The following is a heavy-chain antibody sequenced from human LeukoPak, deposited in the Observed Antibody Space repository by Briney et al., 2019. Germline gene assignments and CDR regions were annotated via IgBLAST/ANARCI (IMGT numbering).Heavy chain of an antibody. Sequence: SETLSLTCTVSGGSISSYYWSWIRQPPGKGLEWIGYIYYSGSTNYNPSLKSRVTISVDTSKNQFSLKLSSVTAADTAVYYCAREGYYDSSGYWNDAFDIWGQGTMVTVSS. D-gene: IGHD3-22*01. CDR1: GGSISSYY. CDR2: IYYSGST. V-gene: IGHV4-59*01. J-gene: IGHJ3*02. CDR3: AREGYYDSSGYWNDAFDI.